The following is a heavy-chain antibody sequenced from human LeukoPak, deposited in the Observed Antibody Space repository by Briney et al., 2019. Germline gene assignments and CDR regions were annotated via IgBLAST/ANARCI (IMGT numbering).Heavy chain of an antibody. CDR1: NDSFSNYY. CDR3: ARDAADPVLTEYYFDY. V-gene: IGHV4-59*01. D-gene: IGHD3-9*01. CDR2: VYYTDKT. J-gene: IGHJ4*02. Sequence: SETLSLTCTVSNDSFSNYYWTWIRQSPGKALEWIGYVYYTDKTHYNPSLKSRVTISVDTSKNQFSLKLSSVTAADTAVYYCARDAADPVLTEYYFDYWGQGTLVTVSS.